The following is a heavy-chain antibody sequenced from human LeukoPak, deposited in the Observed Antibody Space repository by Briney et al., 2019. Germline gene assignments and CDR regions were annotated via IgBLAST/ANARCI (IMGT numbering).Heavy chain of an antibody. CDR1: GGSISSGGYS. CDR3: ARDPIFGVLGGMDV. V-gene: IGHV4-30-2*01. J-gene: IGHJ6*02. Sequence: PSQTLSLTCAVSGGSISSGGYSWSWIRQPPGKGLEWIGYIYHSGSTYYNPSLKSRVTISVDRSKNQFSLKLSSVTAADTAVYYCARDPIFGVLGGMDVWGQGTTVTVSS. D-gene: IGHD3-3*01. CDR2: IYHSGST.